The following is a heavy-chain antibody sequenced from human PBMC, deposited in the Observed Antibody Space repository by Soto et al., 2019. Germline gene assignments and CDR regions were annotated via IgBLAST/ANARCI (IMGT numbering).Heavy chain of an antibody. Sequence: ASVKVSCKASGYSFIDYGISWVRQAPGQGLEWMGSISGHNGNTNYAQKFRERVTMTIDTSTTTAQMELRSLSCDDTAVYYCARVGDIVVVGHWLDPWG. CDR1: GYSFIDYG. CDR2: ISGHNGNT. J-gene: IGHJ5*02. CDR3: ARVGDIVVVGHWLDP. V-gene: IGHV1-18*01. D-gene: IGHD2-2*01.